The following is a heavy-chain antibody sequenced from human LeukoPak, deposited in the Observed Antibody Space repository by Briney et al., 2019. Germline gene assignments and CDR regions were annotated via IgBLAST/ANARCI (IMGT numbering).Heavy chain of an antibody. J-gene: IGHJ5*02. CDR2: ISNSGSII. Sequence: PGGSLRLSCAASGFTFSSYSMNWVRQAPGKGLEWVSYISNSGSIIYYADSVKGRFTIPRDNAKNSLYLQMNSLRAEDTAVYYCARRDCDTIKCRGSNWFDPWGQGTLVSVSS. CDR1: GFTFSSYS. V-gene: IGHV3-48*01. D-gene: IGHD3-22*01. CDR3: ARRDCDTIKCRGSNWFDP.